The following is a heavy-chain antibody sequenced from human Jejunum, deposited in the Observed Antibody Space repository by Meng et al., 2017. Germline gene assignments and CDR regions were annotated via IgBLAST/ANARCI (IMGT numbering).Heavy chain of an antibody. V-gene: IGHV3-30*01. D-gene: IGHD6-13*01. CDR1: GFTFSNYA. CDR3: ARGRRLIEASGFDY. J-gene: IGHJ4*02. CDR2: ISSDAPNK. Sequence: QVPLMEAGGGLVQPGRSLRLSCAASGFTFSNYAMHWVRQAPGKGLEWVAVISSDAPNKYYADSVKGRFTISRDNSKNTLFLQMNSLTTDDTAIYYCARGRRLIEASGFDYWGQGTLVTVSS.